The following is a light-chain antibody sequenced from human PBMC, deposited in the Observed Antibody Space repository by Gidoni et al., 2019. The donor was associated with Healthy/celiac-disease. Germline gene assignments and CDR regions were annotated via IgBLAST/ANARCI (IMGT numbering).Light chain of an antibody. Sequence: EIVLTQSPATMSLSPGERATLSCRASQSVSSYLAWSRQKPGQAPRPLIYDASNRATGFPASFSGSGSGTDFTLTISSLEPEDFAVYYCQQRSNWPLTFGPGTKVDIK. CDR1: QSVSSY. V-gene: IGKV3-11*01. J-gene: IGKJ3*01. CDR2: DAS. CDR3: QQRSNWPLT.